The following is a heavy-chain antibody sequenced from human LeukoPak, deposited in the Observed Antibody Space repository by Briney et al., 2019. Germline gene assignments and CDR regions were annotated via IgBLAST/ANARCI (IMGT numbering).Heavy chain of an antibody. Sequence: SGTLSLTCTVSGGSIGSYYWSWIRQPPGKGLEWIGYIYYTGSTNYNPSLKSRVTISVDTSKNQFSLKLSSVTAADTAVYYCARAARWFDPWGQGTLVTVSS. CDR1: GGSIGSYY. CDR2: IYYTGST. CDR3: ARAARWFDP. V-gene: IGHV4-59*01. J-gene: IGHJ5*02.